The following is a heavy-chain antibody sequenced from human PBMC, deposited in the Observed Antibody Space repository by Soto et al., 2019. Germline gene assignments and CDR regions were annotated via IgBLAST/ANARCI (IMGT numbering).Heavy chain of an antibody. CDR2: IYYSGST. D-gene: IGHD6-13*01. V-gene: IGHV4-59*01. J-gene: IGHJ5*02. CDR3: ARALSSRINWFDP. Sequence: SETLSLTCTPPRGSTSSYYWTWIPHHPGKGLEWIGYIYYSGSTNYNPSLKSRVTISVDTSKNQFSLKLSSVTAADTAVYYCARALSSRINWFDPWGQGTLVTVSS. CDR1: RGSTSSYY.